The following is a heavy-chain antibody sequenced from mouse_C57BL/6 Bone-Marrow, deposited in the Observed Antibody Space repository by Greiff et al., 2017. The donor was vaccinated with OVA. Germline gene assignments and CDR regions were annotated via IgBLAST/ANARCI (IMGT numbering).Heavy chain of an antibody. CDR2: IGPGSGST. D-gene: IGHD1-3*01. CDR1: GYTFTDYY. V-gene: IGHV1-77*01. Sequence: VQGVESGAELVQPGASVQISCKASGYTFTDYYINWVKQGPGQGLAGLGKIGPGSGSTYYNEKYKGQGTLSADKSSSTAYMQLSSLTSEDSAVYFCARDKGGYFDVWGTGTTVTVSS. J-gene: IGHJ1*03. CDR3: ARDKGGYFDV.